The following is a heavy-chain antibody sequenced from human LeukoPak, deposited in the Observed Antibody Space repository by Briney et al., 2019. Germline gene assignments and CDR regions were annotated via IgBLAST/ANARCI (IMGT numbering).Heavy chain of an antibody. CDR1: GGSISSYY. J-gene: IGHJ4*02. Sequence: SETLSLTCTVSGGSISSYYWSWIRQPPGKGLEWIGYIYYSGSTNYNPSLKSRVTISVDTSKNQFSLKLSSVTAADTAVYYCARSSRRRTMWYSGGTFDYWGQGTLVTVSS. CDR3: ARSSRRRTMWYSGGTFDY. V-gene: IGHV4-59*01. D-gene: IGHD1-26*01. CDR2: IYYSGST.